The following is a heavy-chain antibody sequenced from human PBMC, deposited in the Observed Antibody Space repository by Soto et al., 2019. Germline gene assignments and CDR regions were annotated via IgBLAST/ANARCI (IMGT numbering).Heavy chain of an antibody. CDR1: GASISSYD. D-gene: IGHD2-8*01. CDR3: ARLTKKEVYAFEI. V-gene: IGHV4-59*12. CDR2: TYYSGRP. J-gene: IGHJ3*02. Sequence: SETLSLTCTVSGASISSYDWNWSWIRQPPGKRPEWIGYTYYSGRPNYNPSLKSRVTISVDTSKNQFSLEMTSVTAADTAVYYCARLTKKEVYAFEIWGPGTMVTVSS.